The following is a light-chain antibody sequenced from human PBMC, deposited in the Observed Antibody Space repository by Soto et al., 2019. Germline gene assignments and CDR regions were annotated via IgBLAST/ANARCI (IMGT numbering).Light chain of an antibody. V-gene: IGLV6-57*01. CDR3: QSYDSSNPVV. J-gene: IGLJ2*01. CDR2: DDN. CDR1: SGSIASNS. Sequence: NFMLTQPHSVSETPGKRVTISCTRSSGSIASNSVQWYQQRPGSSPTTVIYDDNQRPSGVPDRFSGSIDSSANSSSLTISGLKTEDDADYYCQSYDSSNPVVFGGGTKLTVL.